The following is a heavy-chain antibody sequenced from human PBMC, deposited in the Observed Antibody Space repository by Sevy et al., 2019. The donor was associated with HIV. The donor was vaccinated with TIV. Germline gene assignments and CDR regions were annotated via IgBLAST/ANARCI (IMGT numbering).Heavy chain of an antibody. CDR1: GYSFTSYW. D-gene: IGHD3-10*01. J-gene: IGHJ6*02. CDR2: IYPGDSDT. CDR3: ARSPTLEHIMVQGVIRYYYYGMDV. Sequence: GESLKISCKGSGYSFTSYWIGWVRQMPGKGLEWMGIIYPGDSDTRYSPSFQGQVTISADKSISTAYLQWSSLKASDTAMYYCARSPTLEHIMVQGVIRYYYYGMDVWGQGTTVTVSS. V-gene: IGHV5-51*01.